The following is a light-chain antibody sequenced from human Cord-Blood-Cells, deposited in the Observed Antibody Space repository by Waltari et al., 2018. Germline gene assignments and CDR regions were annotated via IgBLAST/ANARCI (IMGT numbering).Light chain of an antibody. CDR3: QKYNSAPWT. CDR1: QGISNY. CDR2: AAS. J-gene: IGKJ1*01. V-gene: IGKV1-27*01. Sequence: DIQMTQSPSSLSASVGDRVTITCRASQGISNYLAWYQQKPGNVPKLLIYAASTLQSGVPSRFSVSVSGTDFTLTISSLQPEDVATYYCQKYNSAPWTFGQGTKVEIK.